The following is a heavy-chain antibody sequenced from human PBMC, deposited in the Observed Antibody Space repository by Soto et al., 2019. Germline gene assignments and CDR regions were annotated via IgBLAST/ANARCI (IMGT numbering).Heavy chain of an antibody. CDR2: IYYSGST. J-gene: IGHJ4*02. CDR1: GGSISSGDYY. CDR3: ARGSGFNHDILTGYYRPPDY. Sequence: QVQLQESGPGLVKPSQTLSLTCTVSGGSISSGDYYWSWIRQPPGKGLEWIGYIYYSGSTYYNPSLKSRVTISVDTSKNQFSLKLSSVTAADTAVYYCARGSGFNHDILTGYYRPPDYWGQGTLVTVSS. D-gene: IGHD3-9*01. V-gene: IGHV4-30-4*01.